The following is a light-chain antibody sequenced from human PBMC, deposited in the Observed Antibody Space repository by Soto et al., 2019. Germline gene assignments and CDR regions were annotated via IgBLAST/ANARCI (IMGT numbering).Light chain of an antibody. CDR1: ALSKQY. V-gene: IGLV3-25*02. Sequence: SYELTQPPSVSVSPGQTARITCSGDALSKQYTYWYQQRPGQAPVLVIYKDSERPSGISERFSGASSGTTVTLTISGVQAEDEADYHCQSADSSGTYQVFGGGTKVTVL. CDR2: KDS. J-gene: IGLJ3*02. CDR3: QSADSSGTYQV.